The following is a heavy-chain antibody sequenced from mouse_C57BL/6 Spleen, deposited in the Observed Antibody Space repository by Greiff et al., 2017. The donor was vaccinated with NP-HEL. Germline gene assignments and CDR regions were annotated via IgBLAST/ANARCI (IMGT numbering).Heavy chain of an antibody. V-gene: IGHV1-52*01. D-gene: IGHD4-1*02. CDR2: IDPSDSET. CDR3: VPQLGREGFDY. Sequence: VQLQQPGAELVRPGSSVKLSCKASGYTFTSYWMHWVKQRPIQGLEWIGNIDPSDSETHYNQKFKDKATLTVDKSSSTAYMQLSSLTSEDSAVYYCVPQLGREGFDYWGQGTTLTVSS. J-gene: IGHJ2*01. CDR1: GYTFTSYW.